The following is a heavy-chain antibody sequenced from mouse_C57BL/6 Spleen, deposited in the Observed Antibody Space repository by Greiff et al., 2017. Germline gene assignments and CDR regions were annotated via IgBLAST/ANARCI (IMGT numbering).Heavy chain of an antibody. CDR1: GYAFTNYL. CDR2: INTGSGGT. V-gene: IGHV1-54*01. Sequence: QVQLQQSGAELVRPGTSVKVSCKASGYAFTNYLIEWVKQRPGQGLEWIGVINTGSGGTNYNEKFKGKATLTADKSSSTAYMQLSSRTSEDSAVYFCAREGYLYWGQGTLVTVSA. D-gene: IGHD2-3*01. CDR3: AREGYLY. J-gene: IGHJ3*01.